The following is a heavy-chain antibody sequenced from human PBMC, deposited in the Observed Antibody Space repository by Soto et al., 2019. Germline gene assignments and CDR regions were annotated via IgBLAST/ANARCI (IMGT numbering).Heavy chain of an antibody. D-gene: IGHD3-9*01. CDR3: ARDRGYYILNGYKGSIWFDP. CDR1: VYSISSGYY. J-gene: IGHJ5*02. Sequence: SETLSLTCAVSVYSISSGYYWGWIRQPPGKGLEWIGRIYHSGSTYYNPSLKSRVTISVDTSKNQFSLKLSSVTAADTAVYYCARDRGYYILNGYKGSIWFDPWGQGTLVTVS. CDR2: IYHSGST. V-gene: IGHV4-38-2*02.